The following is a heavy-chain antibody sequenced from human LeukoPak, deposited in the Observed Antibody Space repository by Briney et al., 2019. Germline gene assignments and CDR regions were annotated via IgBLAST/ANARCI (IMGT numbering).Heavy chain of an antibody. D-gene: IGHD2-15*01. CDR2: IYYSGTS. Sequence: SETLSLTCTVSGGSISSSRYFWGWIRQPPGKGLEWIATIYYSGTSYYNPSLSSRVTISVDTSKNQFSLKLSSVTAADTAVYYCARGLRGYCSGGSCYYWGQGTLVTVSS. CDR1: GGSISSSRYF. V-gene: IGHV4-39*07. J-gene: IGHJ4*02. CDR3: ARGLRGYCSGGSCYY.